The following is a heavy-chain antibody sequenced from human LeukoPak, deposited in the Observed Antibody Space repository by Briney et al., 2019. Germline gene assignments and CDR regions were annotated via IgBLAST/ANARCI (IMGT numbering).Heavy chain of an antibody. Sequence: PGGSLRLSCAASGFTFSSYAMGWVRQAPGKGLEWVSAISGSGGSTYYADSVKGRFTISRDNSKNTLYLQMNSLRAEDTAVYYCAKGRFRVGATHPTDYWGQGTLVTVSS. CDR3: AKGRFRVGATHPTDY. CDR1: GFTFSSYA. CDR2: ISGSGGST. V-gene: IGHV3-23*01. D-gene: IGHD1-26*01. J-gene: IGHJ4*02.